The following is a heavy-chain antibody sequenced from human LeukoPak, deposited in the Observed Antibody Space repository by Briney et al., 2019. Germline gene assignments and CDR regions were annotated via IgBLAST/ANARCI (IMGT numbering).Heavy chain of an antibody. CDR2: ISAYNGNT. D-gene: IGHD2-15*01. CDR3: ARDGGVCSRGSCLTGYYYYYCMDV. V-gene: IGHV1-18*01. J-gene: IGHJ6*03. CDR1: GYTFTSYG. Sequence: ASVKVSCKASGYTFTSYGISWLRQAPGQGLEWMGWISAYNGNTNYAQKLQGRVTMTTDTSTSTAYMELRSLRSDDTAVYYCARDGGVCSRGSCLTGYYYYYCMDVWGKGTTVTVSS.